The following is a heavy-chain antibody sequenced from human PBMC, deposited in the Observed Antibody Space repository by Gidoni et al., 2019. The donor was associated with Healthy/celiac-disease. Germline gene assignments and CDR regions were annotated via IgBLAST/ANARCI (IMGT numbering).Heavy chain of an antibody. J-gene: IGHJ2*01. CDR2: ISWDGGST. CDR3: AKGGDSSGYYYRSVDWYFDL. CDR1: GFTCDAYA. D-gene: IGHD3-22*01. Sequence: EVQLVESGGVVVKPGGCLRLSFAASGFTCDAYAMHWVRQAPGKGLEWVSLISWDGGSTYYADSVKGRCTISRDNSKNSLYLQMNSLRAEDTALYYCAKGGDSSGYYYRSVDWYFDLWGRGTLVTVSS. V-gene: IGHV3-43D*03.